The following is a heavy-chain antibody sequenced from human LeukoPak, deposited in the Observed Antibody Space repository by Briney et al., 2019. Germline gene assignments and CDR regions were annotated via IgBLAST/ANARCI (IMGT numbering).Heavy chain of an antibody. CDR1: GGSISSYY. CDR2: IYYSGST. D-gene: IGHD6-19*01. CDR3: ASDSSGWHTYYYYYGMDV. J-gene: IGHJ6*02. V-gene: IGHV4-39*01. Sequence: PSETLSLTCAVSGGSISSYYWGWIRQPPGKGLEWIGSIYYSGSTYYNPSLKSRVTISVDTSKNQFSLKLSSVTAADTAVYYCASDSSGWHTYYYYYGMDVWGQGTTVTVSS.